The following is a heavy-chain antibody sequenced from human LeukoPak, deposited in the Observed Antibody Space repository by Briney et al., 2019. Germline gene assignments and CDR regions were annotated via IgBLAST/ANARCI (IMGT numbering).Heavy chain of an antibody. CDR2: IWYDGSNK. J-gene: IGHJ2*01. V-gene: IGHV3-33*01. CDR3: AREGYCSGGSCYYWYFDL. Sequence: GGSLRLSCAASGFTFSSYGMHWVRQAPSKGLEWVAVIWYDGSNKYYADSVKGRFTISRDDSKNTLYLQMNSLRAEDTAVYYCAREGYCSGGSCYYWYFDLWGRGTLVTVSS. CDR1: GFTFSSYG. D-gene: IGHD2-15*01.